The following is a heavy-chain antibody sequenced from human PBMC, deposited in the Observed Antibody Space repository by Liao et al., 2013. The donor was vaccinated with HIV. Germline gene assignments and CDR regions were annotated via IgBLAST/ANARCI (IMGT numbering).Heavy chain of an antibody. CDR1: GGSFSGYY. D-gene: IGHD3-3*01. Sequence: QVQLQQWGAGLLKPSETLSLTCAVYGGSFSGYYWSWIRQPAGKGLEWIGRIYTSGSTYYNPSLKSRVTISVDTSKNQFSLKLSSVTAADSAVYYCARGKKLRSGLNDYWGQGTLVTVSS. J-gene: IGHJ4*02. V-gene: IGHV4-59*10. CDR3: ARGKKLRSGLNDY. CDR2: IYTSGST.